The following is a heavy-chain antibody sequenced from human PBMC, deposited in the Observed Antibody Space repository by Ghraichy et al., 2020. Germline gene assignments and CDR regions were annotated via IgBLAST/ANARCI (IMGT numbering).Heavy chain of an antibody. CDR1: GDTFTRYY. CDR3: ARNNPEDYGDYRWGLSSENWFDP. J-gene: IGHJ5*02. Sequence: ASVKVSCKASGDTFTRYYIHWVRQAPGQGLEWMGIINPSGGSTTYAQKFQGRVTMTRDTSTSTVYMELSSLRSDDTAVYYCARNNPEDYGDYRWGLSSENWFDPWGQGTLVTVSS. CDR2: INPSGGST. D-gene: IGHD4-17*01. V-gene: IGHV1-46*01.